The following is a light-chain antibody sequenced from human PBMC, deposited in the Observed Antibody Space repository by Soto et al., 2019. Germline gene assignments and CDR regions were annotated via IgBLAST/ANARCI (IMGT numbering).Light chain of an antibody. J-gene: IGLJ1*01. Sequence: QSALTQPASVSGSRGQAITISCTGTSSDVGGYDYVSWYQQYPGKAPKLLIYDVTRRPSGVSNRFSGSKSGNTASLTISGLQAEDEADYFCSSYTSSNTYVFGSGTKVTVL. V-gene: IGLV2-14*03. CDR2: DVT. CDR1: SSDVGGYDY. CDR3: SSYTSSNTYV.